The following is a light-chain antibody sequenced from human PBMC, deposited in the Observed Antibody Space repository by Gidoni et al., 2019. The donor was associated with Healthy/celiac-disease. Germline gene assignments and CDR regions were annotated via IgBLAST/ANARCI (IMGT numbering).Light chain of an antibody. CDR2: WAS. CDR3: QQYYSTPQT. V-gene: IGKV4-1*01. Sequence: DIVMTQSPDSLAVYLGEMSPINCKYSQSVLYSYNNKDYLAWCQQKPCPPPKLLIYWASTRESGVPDRICGSGSWTDFSLTISSLQAEDVAVYYCQQYYSTPQTFGQXTKVEI. J-gene: IGKJ1*01. CDR1: QSVLYSYNNKDY.